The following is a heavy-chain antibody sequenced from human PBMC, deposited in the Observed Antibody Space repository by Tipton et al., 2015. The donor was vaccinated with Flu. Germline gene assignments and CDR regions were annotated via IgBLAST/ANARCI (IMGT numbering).Heavy chain of an antibody. CDR2: LYTAGGT. Sequence: TLSLTCTVSGASISSGSFYWTWLRQPAGKGLEWIGRLYTAGGTTYNSSLKSRVTISLDTPKNQFSLSLNSVTAADTAVYYCACRGSCYHWGQGTLVTVSS. CDR3: ACRGSCYH. J-gene: IGHJ4*02. CDR1: GASISSGSFY. V-gene: IGHV4-61*02. D-gene: IGHD1-26*01.